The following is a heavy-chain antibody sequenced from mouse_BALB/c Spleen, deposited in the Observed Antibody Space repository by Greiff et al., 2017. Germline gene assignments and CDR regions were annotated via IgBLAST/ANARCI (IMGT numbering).Heavy chain of an antibody. Sequence: EVKLVEPGGGLVKPGGSLKLSCAASGFTFSSYTMSWVRQTPEKRLEWVATISSGGSYTYYPDSVKGRFTISRDNAKNTLYLQMSSLKSEDTAMYYCTRVPYGDCDAMDYWGQGTSVTVSS. CDR3: TRVPYGDCDAMDY. CDR1: GFTFSSYT. V-gene: IGHV5-6-4*01. D-gene: IGHD2-13*01. CDR2: ISSGGSYT. J-gene: IGHJ4*01.